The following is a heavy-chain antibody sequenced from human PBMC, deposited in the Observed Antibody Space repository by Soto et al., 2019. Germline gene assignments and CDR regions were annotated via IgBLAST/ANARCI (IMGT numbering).Heavy chain of an antibody. J-gene: IGHJ4*02. V-gene: IGHV3-74*01. CDR1: GFPFGPFY. CDR3: ARDYLVVPHRVIDY. D-gene: IGHD2-2*01. CDR2: INGDGTTT. Sequence: GGSLRLSCAASGFPFGPFYMHWVRQAPGKGLEWVSHINGDGTTTVYADSVKGRFTISRDNAKNTLYLQMTSLRAEDTSVYYCARDYLVVPHRVIDYWGQGTLVTVSS.